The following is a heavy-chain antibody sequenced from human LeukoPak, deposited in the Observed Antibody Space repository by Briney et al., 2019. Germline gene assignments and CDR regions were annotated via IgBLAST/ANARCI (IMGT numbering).Heavy chain of an antibody. D-gene: IGHD3-3*01. V-gene: IGHV3-33*01. Sequence: GGSLRLSCAASGFTFSSYGMHWVRQAPGKGLEWVAVIWYDGSNKYYADSVKGRFTISRDNSKNTLYLQMNSLRAEDTAVYYCARDRSYVSIFGVVTKNWFDPWGQGTLVTVSS. CDR2: IWYDGSNK. CDR3: ARDRSYVSIFGVVTKNWFDP. CDR1: GFTFSSYG. J-gene: IGHJ5*02.